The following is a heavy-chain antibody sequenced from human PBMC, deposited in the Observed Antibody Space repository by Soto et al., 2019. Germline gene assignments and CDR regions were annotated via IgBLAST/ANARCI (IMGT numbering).Heavy chain of an antibody. J-gene: IGHJ6*03. Sequence: GGSLRLSCAASGFTFSSYWMHWVRQAPGKGLVWVSRINSDGSSTSYADSVKGRFTISRDNAKNTLFLQMSSLRAEDTAVYYCARADIVVVPAAIWYYYYYMDVWGKGTTVTVSS. CDR3: ARADIVVVPAAIWYYYYYMDV. D-gene: IGHD2-2*01. CDR2: INSDGSST. V-gene: IGHV3-74*01. CDR1: GFTFSSYW.